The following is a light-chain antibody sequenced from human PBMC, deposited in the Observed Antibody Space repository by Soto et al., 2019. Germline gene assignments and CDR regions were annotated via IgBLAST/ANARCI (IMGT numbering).Light chain of an antibody. CDR3: CSYAGSYTFV. V-gene: IGLV2-11*01. CDR2: DVS. CDR1: SSDVGGYNY. J-gene: IGLJ1*01. Sequence: QSALTQPRSVSGSPGQSVTISCTGTSSDVGGYNYVSWYQQHPGKAPKLMIYDVSKRPSGVPDRFSGSKSADTASLTISGLQADDEAAYYCCSYAGSYTFVFGAGTKLTVL.